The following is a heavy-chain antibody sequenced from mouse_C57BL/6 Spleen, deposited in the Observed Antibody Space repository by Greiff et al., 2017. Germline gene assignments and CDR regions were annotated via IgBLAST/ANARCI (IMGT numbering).Heavy chain of an antibody. Sequence: QVQLQQPGAELVRPGSSVKLSCKASGYTFTSYWMHWVKQRPIQGLEWIGNIDPSDSETHYNQKFKDKATLTVDKSSSTAYMQLSSLTSEDSAVCCCARGGYSTMVTTRGADYWGQGTTLTVSS. J-gene: IGHJ2*01. D-gene: IGHD2-2*01. CDR1: GYTFTSYW. CDR2: IDPSDSET. V-gene: IGHV1-52*01. CDR3: ARGGYSTMVTTRGADY.